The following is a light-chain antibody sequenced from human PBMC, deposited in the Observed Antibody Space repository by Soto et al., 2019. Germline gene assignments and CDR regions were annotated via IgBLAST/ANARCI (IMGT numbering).Light chain of an antibody. CDR3: QQYYVWNT. CDR2: DAS. J-gene: IGKJ4*01. V-gene: IGKV3D-15*01. Sequence: EIVMTQSPATLSVSPGERAIFSCRASQSVDSKLAWYQQKLGQAPRILIYDASTRATGIPARFSGSGSGTEFTLTISSLQSVDFAIYYCQQYYVWNTFGGGAKV. CDR1: QSVDSK.